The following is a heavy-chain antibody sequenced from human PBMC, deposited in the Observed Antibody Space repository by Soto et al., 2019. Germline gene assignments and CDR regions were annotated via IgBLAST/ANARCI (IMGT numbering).Heavy chain of an antibody. Sequence: SHPMSLTCTVSGGSLVGYYWSRIRQNQGKGLEWIGYIYYSGSTNYNPSLKSRVTISVDTSKNQFSLKLSSVTAADTAVYYCERGYVDTAMLLIAYWGKGTLVPVSS. V-gene: IGHV4-59*01. CDR1: GGSLVGYY. D-gene: IGHD5-18*01. CDR3: ERGYVDTAMLLIAY. CDR2: IYYSGST. J-gene: IGHJ4*02.